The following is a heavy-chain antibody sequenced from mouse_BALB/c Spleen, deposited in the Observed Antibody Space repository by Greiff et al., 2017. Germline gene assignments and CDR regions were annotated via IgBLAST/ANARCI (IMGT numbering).Heavy chain of an antibody. CDR1: GFNIKDTY. D-gene: IGHD2-4*01. V-gene: IGHV14-3*02. Sequence: VQLQQSGAELVKPGASVKLSCTASGFNIKDTYMHWVKQRPEQGLECIGRIDPANGNTKYDPKFQGQATITAYTSSNTAYLQLSSLTSEDTAVYYWASTTIMTTPGAYWGQGSVVTVSA. J-gene: IGHJ3*01. CDR2: IDPANGNT. CDR3: ASTTIMTTPGAY.